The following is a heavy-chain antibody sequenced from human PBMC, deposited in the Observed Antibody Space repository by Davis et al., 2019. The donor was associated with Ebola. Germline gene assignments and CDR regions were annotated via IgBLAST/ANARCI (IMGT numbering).Heavy chain of an antibody. CDR2: INSDGSTT. CDR3: AKDRSSGWTALGY. CDR1: GFTFSSYT. V-gene: IGHV3-74*01. Sequence: GESLKISCAASGFTFSSYTMHWVRQAPGKGLVWVSRINSDGSTTNYADSVKGRFTVSRDNAKNTLYLQMNSLRAEDTAVYYCAKDRSSGWTALGYWGQGTLVTVSS. J-gene: IGHJ4*02. D-gene: IGHD6-19*01.